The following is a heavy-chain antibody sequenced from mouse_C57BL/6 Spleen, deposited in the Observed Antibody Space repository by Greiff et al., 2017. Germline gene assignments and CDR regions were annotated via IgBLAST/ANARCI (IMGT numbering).Heavy chain of an antibody. Sequence: VQLQQSGAELVRPGASVKLSCTASGFNIKDDYMHWVKQRPEQGLEWIGWFDPENGDTEYASKFQGKATITADTSSNTAYLQLSSLTSEDTAVYYCTLQGTAQATGYYAMDYWGQGTSVTVSS. J-gene: IGHJ4*01. CDR1: GFNIKDDY. CDR3: TLQGTAQATGYYAMDY. V-gene: IGHV14-4*01. CDR2: FDPENGDT. D-gene: IGHD3-2*02.